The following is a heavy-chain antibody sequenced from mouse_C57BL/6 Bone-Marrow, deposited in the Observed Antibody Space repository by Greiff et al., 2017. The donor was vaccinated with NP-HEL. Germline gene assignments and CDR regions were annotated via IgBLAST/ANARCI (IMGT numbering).Heavy chain of an antibody. J-gene: IGHJ3*01. V-gene: IGHV14-4*01. Sequence: DVQLQESGAELVRPGASVKLSCTASGFNIKDDYMHWVKQRPEQGLEWIGWIDPENGDTEYASKFQGKATITADTSSNTAYLQLSSLTSEDTDVYYCTANWDAFAYWGQVTLVTVSA. CDR1: GFNIKDDY. D-gene: IGHD4-1*02. CDR2: IDPENGDT. CDR3: TANWDAFAY.